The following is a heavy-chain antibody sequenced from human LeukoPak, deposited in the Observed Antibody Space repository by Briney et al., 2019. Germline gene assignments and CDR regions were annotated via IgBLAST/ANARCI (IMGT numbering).Heavy chain of an antibody. CDR2: ISYDGSNK. V-gene: IGHV3-30-3*01. Sequence: GGSLRLSCAASGFTFSSYAMHWVRQAPGKGLEWVAVISYDGSNKYYADSVEGRFTISRDNSKNTLYLQMNSLRAEDTAVYYCARDSLPYSSGWYGHYWGQGTLVTVSS. J-gene: IGHJ4*02. CDR1: GFTFSSYA. CDR3: ARDSLPYSSGWYGHY. D-gene: IGHD6-19*01.